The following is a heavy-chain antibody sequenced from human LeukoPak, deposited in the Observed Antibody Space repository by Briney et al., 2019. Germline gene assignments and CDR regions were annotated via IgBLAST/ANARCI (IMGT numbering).Heavy chain of an antibody. CDR1: GFTFSSYG. V-gene: IGHV3-30*02. Sequence: GGSLRLSCAASGFTFSSYGMHWVRQAPGKGLEWVAFIRYDGSNKYYADSVKGRFTISRDNSKNTLYLQMNSLRAEDTAVYYCAKETDIVVVPAAEYWGQGTLVTVSS. J-gene: IGHJ4*02. CDR3: AKETDIVVVPAAEY. D-gene: IGHD2-2*01. CDR2: IRYDGSNK.